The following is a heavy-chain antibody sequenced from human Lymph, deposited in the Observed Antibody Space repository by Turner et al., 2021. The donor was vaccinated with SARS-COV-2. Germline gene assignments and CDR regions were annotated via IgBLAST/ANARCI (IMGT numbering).Heavy chain of an antibody. D-gene: IGHD6-13*01. CDR3: ARIVAPGMGGGVYYYYYGMDV. Sequence: QVQLVQSGAEVKKPGSSVKVSCKASGGTFSSSAISWVRQAPGQGLELMGVSIPRLGNANSAQKCQGRVTITADKSTSTAYMELRSLRSEDTAVYYCARIVAPGMGGGVYYYYYGMDVWGQGTTVTVSS. CDR2: SIPRLGNA. J-gene: IGHJ6*02. CDR1: GGTFSSSA. V-gene: IGHV1-69*10.